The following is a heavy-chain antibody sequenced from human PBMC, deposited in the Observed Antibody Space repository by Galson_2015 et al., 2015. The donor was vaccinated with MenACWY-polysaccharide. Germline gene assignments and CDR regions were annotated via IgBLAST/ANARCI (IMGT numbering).Heavy chain of an antibody. CDR2: IYNSGKT. D-gene: IGHD1-26*01. J-gene: IGHJ4*02. Sequence: ETLSLTCTVSGGSISTYYWTWIRQPPGKGLEWIGHIYNSGKTDYHPSLQSRATISLDRSKNQFSLKLTSVIAADTAVYYCARGYLGGDYWGQGTLVTVSS. CDR3: ARGYLGGDY. CDR1: GGSISTYY. V-gene: IGHV4-59*01.